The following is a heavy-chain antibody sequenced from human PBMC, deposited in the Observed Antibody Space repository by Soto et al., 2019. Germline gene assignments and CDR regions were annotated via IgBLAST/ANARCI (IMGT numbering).Heavy chain of an antibody. V-gene: IGHV3-23*01. Sequence: PGGSLRLSCATSASSFTEYAMGWVRQAPGKGLEWVSAISGSGKNTFYADSVKGRFAISRDNSRKTLFLQISSLSVDDTATYYCATDPIFYDDSAYYSPRWFDSWGKGTVVTVPS. CDR3: ATDPIFYDDSAYYSPRWFDS. CDR1: ASSFTEYA. D-gene: IGHD4-4*01. J-gene: IGHJ5*01. CDR2: ISGSGKNT.